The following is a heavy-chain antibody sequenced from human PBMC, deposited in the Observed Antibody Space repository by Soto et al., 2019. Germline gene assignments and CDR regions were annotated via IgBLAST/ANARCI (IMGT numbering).Heavy chain of an antibody. Sequence: GASVKVSCKASGYTFTSYYMHWVRQAPGQGLEWMGWINPNSGGTNYAQKFQGWVTMTRDTSISTAYMELSSLRSEDTAVYYCARVGSGTKKDYWGQGTLVTVSS. CDR3: ARVGSGTKKDY. V-gene: IGHV1-2*04. CDR1: GYTFTSYY. D-gene: IGHD1-7*01. J-gene: IGHJ4*02. CDR2: INPNSGGT.